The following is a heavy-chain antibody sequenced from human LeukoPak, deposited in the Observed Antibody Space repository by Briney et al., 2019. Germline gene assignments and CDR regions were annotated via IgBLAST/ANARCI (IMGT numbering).Heavy chain of an antibody. J-gene: IGHJ6*03. CDR2: INPNSGGT. Sequence: ASVKVFCKASGYTFTGYYMHWVRQALGQGLQWMGWINPNSGGTNYSQKVQGTVTMTRATSISTGYMALSRLRSDDTAVYYCAIDPLGNSSSSLLYYYYYMDVWSKGTTVTVSS. CDR3: AIDPLGNSSSSLLYYYYYMDV. CDR1: GYTFTGYY. D-gene: IGHD6-6*01. V-gene: IGHV1-2*02.